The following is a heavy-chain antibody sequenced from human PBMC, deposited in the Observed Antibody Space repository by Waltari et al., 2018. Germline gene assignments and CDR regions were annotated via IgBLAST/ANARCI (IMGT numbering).Heavy chain of an antibody. D-gene: IGHD3-22*01. CDR3: ARGREDDSSGYSFYYYYYYMDV. V-gene: IGHV4-4*07. CDR2: IYTSGST. Sequence: QVQLQESGPGLVKPSETLSLTCTVSGGSISSYYWSWIRQPAGKGLEWIGRIYTSGSTNANPALKSRGTMSVDTSKNQFSRKLSSVTAADTAVYYCARGREDDSSGYSFYYYYYYMDVWGKGTTVTVSS. J-gene: IGHJ6*03. CDR1: GGSISSYY.